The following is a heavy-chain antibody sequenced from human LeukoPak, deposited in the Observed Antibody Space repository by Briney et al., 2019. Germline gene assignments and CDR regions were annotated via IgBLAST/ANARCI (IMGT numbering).Heavy chain of an antibody. CDR1: GGSISSYY. CDR3: ARDYGDYAFDY. J-gene: IGHJ4*02. Sequence: SETLSLTCTVSGGSISSYYWSWIRQPPGKGLEWIGYIYYSGSTNYNPSLKSRVTISVDTSKNQFSLKLSSVTAADTAVYYCARDYGDYAFDYWGQGTLVTVSS. V-gene: IGHV4-59*01. CDR2: IYYSGST. D-gene: IGHD4-17*01.